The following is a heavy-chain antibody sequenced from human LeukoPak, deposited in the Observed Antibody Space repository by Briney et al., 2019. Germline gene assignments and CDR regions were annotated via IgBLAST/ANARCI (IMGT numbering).Heavy chain of an antibody. J-gene: IGHJ4*02. CDR2: ISGSGGST. V-gene: IGHV3-23*01. CDR3: AKGRWSNFDY. Sequence: GGSLRLSCAASGFTFSRYAMGCVRHAPGKGLEWVSAISGSGGSTSYADSVKGRFTISRDNSKNTLYLQMNSLRAEDTAVYYCAKGRWSNFDYWGQGTLVTVSS. CDR1: GFTFSRYA. D-gene: IGHD4-23*01.